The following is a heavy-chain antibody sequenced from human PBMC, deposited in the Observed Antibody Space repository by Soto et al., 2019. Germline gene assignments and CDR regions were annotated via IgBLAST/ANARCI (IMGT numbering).Heavy chain of an antibody. CDR2: IGGSSSTI. V-gene: IGHV3-48*02. CDR3: ARVIVGTTDADYFDY. D-gene: IGHD1-26*01. Sequence: EVQLVESGGGLVQPGGSLRLSCAASGFTFSSYSMNWVRQTPGKGLEWVSYIGGSSSTIYYADSVKGRFTISRDNAKNSLYLQMNSLRDEDTAVYYCARVIVGTTDADYFDYWGQGTLVTVSS. J-gene: IGHJ4*02. CDR1: GFTFSSYS.